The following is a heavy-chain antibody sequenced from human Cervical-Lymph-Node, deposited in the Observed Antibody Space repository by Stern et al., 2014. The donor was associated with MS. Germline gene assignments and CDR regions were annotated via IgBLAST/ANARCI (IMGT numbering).Heavy chain of an antibody. D-gene: IGHD2-2*02. Sequence: VHLAESGAEVKKPGSSVKVSCKASGGTFSSYAISWVRQAPGQGLEWMGGIIPIFGTANYAQKFQGRVTITADESTSTAYMELSSLRSEDTAVYYCARERAIKLHYYYGMDVWGQGTTVTVSS. CDR1: GGTFSSYA. CDR3: ARERAIKLHYYYGMDV. J-gene: IGHJ6*02. CDR2: IIPIFGTA. V-gene: IGHV1-69*01.